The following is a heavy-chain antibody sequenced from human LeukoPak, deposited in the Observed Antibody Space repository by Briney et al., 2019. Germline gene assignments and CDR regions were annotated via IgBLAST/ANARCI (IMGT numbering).Heavy chain of an antibody. D-gene: IGHD2-21*01. CDR3: ARDPDILLGVNFDY. CDR1: GFTFSSYD. V-gene: IGHV3-23*01. J-gene: IGHJ4*02. Sequence: GGSLRLSCAASGFTFSSYDMTWVRQAPGKGLEWVSTISTSGGSTYYADSVKGRFTISRDNSKSTLYLQMNSLRAEETAVYYCARDPDILLGVNFDYWGQGALVIVSS. CDR2: ISTSGGST.